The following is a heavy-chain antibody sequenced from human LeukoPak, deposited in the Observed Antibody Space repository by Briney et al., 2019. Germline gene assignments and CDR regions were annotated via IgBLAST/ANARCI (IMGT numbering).Heavy chain of an antibody. Sequence: ASVKVSCKASGYTFTSYGISWARQAPGQGLEWMGWISAYNGNTNYAQKLQGRVTMTTDTSTSTAYMELRSLRSDDTAVYYCASSGGDTRIAAATDLDYWGQGTLVTVSS. D-gene: IGHD6-13*01. CDR3: ASSGGDTRIAAATDLDY. CDR1: GYTFTSYG. V-gene: IGHV1-18*01. J-gene: IGHJ4*02. CDR2: ISAYNGNT.